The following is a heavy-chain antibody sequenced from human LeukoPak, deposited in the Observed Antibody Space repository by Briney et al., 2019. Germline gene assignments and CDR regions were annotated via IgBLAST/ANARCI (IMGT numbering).Heavy chain of an antibody. CDR3: ARDPASGTFDY. J-gene: IGHJ4*02. CDR1: GFTFSSYS. CDR2: ISSSSSYI. Sequence: GGSLRLSCAASGFTFSSYSMNWVRQAPGKGLEWVSSISSSSSYIYYADSVKGRFTISRDNAKDSLYLQMNSLRAEDTAVYYCARDPASGTFDYWGQGTLVTVSS. V-gene: IGHV3-21*01.